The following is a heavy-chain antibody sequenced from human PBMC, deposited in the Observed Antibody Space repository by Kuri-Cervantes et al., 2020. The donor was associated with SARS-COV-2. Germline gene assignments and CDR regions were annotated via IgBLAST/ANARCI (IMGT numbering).Heavy chain of an antibody. D-gene: IGHD1-20*01. CDR1: GYTFTSYA. Sequence: ASVKVSCKASGYTFTSYAMHWVRQAPGQRLEWMGWINAGNGNTKYSQKFQGRVTITRDTSASTAYMELSSLRSEDTAVYYCARGLVTGTSYYFDYWGQGTLVTVSS. CDR3: ARGLVTGTSYYFDY. V-gene: IGHV1-3*01. CDR2: INAGNGNT. J-gene: IGHJ4*02.